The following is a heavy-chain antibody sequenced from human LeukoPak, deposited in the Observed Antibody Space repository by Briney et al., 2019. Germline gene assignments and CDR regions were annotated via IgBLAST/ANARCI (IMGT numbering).Heavy chain of an antibody. Sequence: SETLSLTCAVYGGSFSGYYWSWIRQPPGKGLEWIGEINHSGSTNYNPSLKSRVTISVDTSKNQFSLKLSSVTAADTAVYYCARTYSSSWYLQGDYYYYMDVWGKGTTVTVSS. D-gene: IGHD6-13*01. CDR2: INHSGST. J-gene: IGHJ6*03. CDR1: GGSFSGYY. V-gene: IGHV4-34*01. CDR3: ARTYSSSWYLQGDYYYYMDV.